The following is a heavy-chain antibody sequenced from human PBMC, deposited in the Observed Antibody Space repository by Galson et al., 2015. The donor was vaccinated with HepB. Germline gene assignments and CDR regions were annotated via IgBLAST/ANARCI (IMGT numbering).Heavy chain of an antibody. J-gene: IGHJ4*02. D-gene: IGHD6-19*01. CDR2: ISSDGSNK. V-gene: IGHV3-30-3*01. Sequence: SLRLSCTASGFTFSSYAMHWVRQAPRQGLEWVAVISSDGSNKYFAHSVQGRVTITRDNSKNTLYLQMNSLRAEDTAVYYCARFWRAYSSGWTRTYFDYWGQGTLVTVSS. CDR3: ARFWRAYSSGWTRTYFDY. CDR1: GFTFSSYA.